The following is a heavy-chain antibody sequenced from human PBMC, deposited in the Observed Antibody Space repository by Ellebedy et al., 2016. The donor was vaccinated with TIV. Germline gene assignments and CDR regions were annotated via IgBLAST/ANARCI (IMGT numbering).Heavy chain of an antibody. V-gene: IGHV3-7*01. CDR1: GFTFSHYW. CDR3: TTGYSSGWGPFDY. CDR2: INPDGTKK. D-gene: IGHD6-19*01. J-gene: IGHJ4*02. Sequence: GESLKISCAASGFTFSHYWMNWVRQAPGKGLEWVAFINPDGTKKFYVDSVKGRFTISRDNAKNSLYLQMNTLGGEDTAVYYCTTGYSSGWGPFDYWGQGTLVTVSS.